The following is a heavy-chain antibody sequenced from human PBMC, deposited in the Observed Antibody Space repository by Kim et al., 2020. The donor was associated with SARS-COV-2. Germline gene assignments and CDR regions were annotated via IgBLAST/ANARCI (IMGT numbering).Heavy chain of an antibody. CDR3: ARVPHYGDYPDYWYFDL. J-gene: IGHJ2*01. CDR2: IYYSGST. V-gene: IGHV4-31*03. CDR1: GGSISSGGYY. Sequence: SETLSLTCTVSGGSISSGGYYWSWIRQHPGKGLEWIGYIYYSGSTYYNPSLKSRVTISVDTSKNQFSLKLSSVTAADTAVYYCARVPHYGDYPDYWYFDLWGRGTLVTVSS. D-gene: IGHD4-17*01.